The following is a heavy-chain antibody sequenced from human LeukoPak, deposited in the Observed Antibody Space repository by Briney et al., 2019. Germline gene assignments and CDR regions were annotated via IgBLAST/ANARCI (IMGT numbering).Heavy chain of an antibody. CDR1: GGSFSGYY. J-gene: IGHJ4*02. CDR2: INHSGST. CDR3: ARRGYMGGKWLLLSRTYYFDY. Sequence: SETLSLTCAVYGGSFSGYYWSWIRQPPGKGLEWIGEINHSGSTNYNPSLKSRVTISVDTSKNQFSLKLSSVTAADTAVYYCARRGYMGGKWLLLSRTYYFDYWGQGTLVTVSS. V-gene: IGHV4-34*01. D-gene: IGHD3-22*01.